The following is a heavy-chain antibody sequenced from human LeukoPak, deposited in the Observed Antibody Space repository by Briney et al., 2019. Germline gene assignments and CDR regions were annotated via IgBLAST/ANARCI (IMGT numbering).Heavy chain of an antibody. CDR2: INPSGGST. CDR3: ARGGWGLSLAYYFDY. V-gene: IGHV1-46*01. D-gene: IGHD7-27*01. Sequence: ASVKVSCKASGYTFTSYYMHWVRQAPGQGLEWMGIINPSGGSTSYAQKFQGRVTMTRDTSTSTVYMELSSLRSDDTAVYYCARGGWGLSLAYYFDYWGQGTLVTVSS. CDR1: GYTFTSYY. J-gene: IGHJ4*02.